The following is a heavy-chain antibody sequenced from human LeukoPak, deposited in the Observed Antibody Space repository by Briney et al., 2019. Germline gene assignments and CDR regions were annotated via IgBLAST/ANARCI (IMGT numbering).Heavy chain of an antibody. J-gene: IGHJ4*02. D-gene: IGHD3-22*01. V-gene: IGHV3-21*01. CDR3: ARRGYYDYSGFDY. CDR2: ISGSSSDI. CDR1: EFTFSSYS. Sequence: GGSLRLSCAGSEFTFSSYSMNWVRQAPGKGLEWVSSISGSSSDIYYADSVKGRFTISRDNSKNSLYLQMKSLRAEDTALYYCARRGYYDYSGFDYWGQGTLVTVSS.